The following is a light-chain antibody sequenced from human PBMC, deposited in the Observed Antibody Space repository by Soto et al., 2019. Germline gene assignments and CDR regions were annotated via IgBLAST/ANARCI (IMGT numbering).Light chain of an antibody. CDR1: HGISSY. CDR2: AAS. Sequence: DIQMTQSPSSVSASVGDRVTITCRASHGISSYLNWYQQKQGKAPKLLIYAASSLQSGGPSRFSGSGSGKDFTLTISSLQPEDFATYYCQQSYTSFGQGTKLDIK. V-gene: IGKV1-39*01. CDR3: QQSYTS. J-gene: IGKJ1*01.